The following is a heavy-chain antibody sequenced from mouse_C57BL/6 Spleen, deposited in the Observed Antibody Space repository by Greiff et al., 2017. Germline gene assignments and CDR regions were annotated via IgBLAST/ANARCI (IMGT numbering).Heavy chain of an antibody. D-gene: IGHD2-14*01. V-gene: IGHV1-61*01. CDR3: ARQGRQGSYYAMDY. J-gene: IGHJ4*01. CDR2: IYPSDSET. Sequence: QVQLQQSGAELVRPGSSVKLSCKASGYTFTSYWMDWEKQRPGQGLEWIGNIYPSDSETHYNQKFKDKATLTVDKSSSTAYMQLSSLTSEDSAVYYCARQGRQGSYYAMDYWGQGTSVTVSS. CDR1: GYTFTSYW.